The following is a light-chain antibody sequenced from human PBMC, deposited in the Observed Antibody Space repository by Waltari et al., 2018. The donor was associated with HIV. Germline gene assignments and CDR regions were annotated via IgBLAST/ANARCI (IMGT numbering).Light chain of an antibody. CDR1: QNIDTY. V-gene: IGKV1-39*01. CDR2: GAS. Sequence: DIQMTQSPSSLSASVGDRVTITCRANQNIDTYLNWYQQKPGKAPKLLIYGASSLQSGVPSMFSGSGSGTDFTLTISSLQPEDFATYYCQQSYSTPATFGQWTKVEIK. CDR3: QQSYSTPAT. J-gene: IGKJ1*01.